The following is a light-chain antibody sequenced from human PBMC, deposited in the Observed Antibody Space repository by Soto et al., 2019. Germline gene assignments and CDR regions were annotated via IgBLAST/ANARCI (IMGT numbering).Light chain of an antibody. V-gene: IGKV1-6*01. CDR1: QGIGND. CDR2: AAS. J-gene: IGKJ1*01. Sequence: AIQMTQSPSSLSASLGYRVTITCRASQGIGNDLGWYQQKPGNAPRLLIYAASTLQSGVPSRFSGSGSGTDFTLTISSLQPEDFATYYCLQDYNFPWTFGQGTRVEIK. CDR3: LQDYNFPWT.